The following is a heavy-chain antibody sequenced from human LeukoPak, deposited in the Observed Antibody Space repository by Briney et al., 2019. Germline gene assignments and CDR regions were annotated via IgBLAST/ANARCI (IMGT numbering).Heavy chain of an antibody. CDR1: GYSFTNYW. J-gene: IGHJ6*02. D-gene: IGHD5-24*01. CDR2: IDPSDSYT. CDR3: ASKGMATIRSYYYGMDV. Sequence: GESLKISCKASGYSFTNYWIGWVRQMPGKGLEWMGRIDPSDSYTNYSPSFQGHVTISADKSISTAYLQWSSLKASDTAMYYCASKGMATIRSYYYGMDVWGQGTTVTVSS. V-gene: IGHV5-10-1*01.